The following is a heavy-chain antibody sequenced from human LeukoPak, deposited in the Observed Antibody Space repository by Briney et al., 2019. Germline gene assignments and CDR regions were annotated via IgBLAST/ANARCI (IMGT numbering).Heavy chain of an antibody. CDR2: ISAYNGNT. J-gene: IGHJ4*02. V-gene: IGHV1-18*01. CDR1: GYTFTSYG. Sequence: ASVKVSCKASGYTFTSYGISWVRQAPGQGLEWMGWISAYNGNTNYAQKLQGRVTMTTDTSTSTAYMELGSLRSDDTAVYYCARGILAYYDSSGHPFDYWGQGTLVTVSS. D-gene: IGHD3-22*01. CDR3: ARGILAYYDSSGHPFDY.